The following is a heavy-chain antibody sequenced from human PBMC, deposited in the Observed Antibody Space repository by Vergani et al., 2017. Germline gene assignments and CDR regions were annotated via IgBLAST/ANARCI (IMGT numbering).Heavy chain of an antibody. V-gene: IGHV1-18*01. CDR1: GYTFTSYG. CDR3: ARDRYYYDSSGYFRGTDY. D-gene: IGHD3-22*01. Sequence: QVQLVQSGAEVKKPGASVKVSCKASGYTFTSYGISWVRQAPGQGLEWMGWISAYNGNTNYAQKLQGRVTMTTDTSTSTAYMELRSLRSGATAVYYCARDRYYYDSSGYFRGTDYWGQGTLVTVSS. CDR2: ISAYNGNT. J-gene: IGHJ4*02.